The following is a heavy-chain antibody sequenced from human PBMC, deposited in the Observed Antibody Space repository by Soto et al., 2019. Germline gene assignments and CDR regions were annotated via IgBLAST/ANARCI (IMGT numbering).Heavy chain of an antibody. CDR2: INAGNGNT. CDR1: GYTFTSYA. Sequence: ASVKVSCKASGYTFTSYAMHWVRQAPGQRLEWMGWINAGNGNTKYSQKFQGRVTITRDTSASTAYMELSSLRSEDTAVYYCARDGSLRDYIWGSYHVGAPYYYYMDVWGKGTTVTVSS. D-gene: IGHD3-16*02. V-gene: IGHV1-3*01. CDR3: ARDGSLRDYIWGSYHVGAPYYYYMDV. J-gene: IGHJ6*03.